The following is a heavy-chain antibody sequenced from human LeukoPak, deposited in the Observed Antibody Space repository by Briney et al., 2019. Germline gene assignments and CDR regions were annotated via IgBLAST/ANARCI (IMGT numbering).Heavy chain of an antibody. CDR2: IYYSGST. D-gene: IGHD3-22*01. CDR3: ARDFYYDSSGCGY. J-gene: IGHJ3*01. Sequence: PSETLSLTCTVSGGSISSYYWSWIRQPPGKGLEWIGYIYYSGSTNYNPSLKSRVTISVDTSKNQFSLKLSSVTAADTAVYYCARDFYYDSSGCGYWGQGTMVTASS. CDR1: GGSISSYY. V-gene: IGHV4-59*12.